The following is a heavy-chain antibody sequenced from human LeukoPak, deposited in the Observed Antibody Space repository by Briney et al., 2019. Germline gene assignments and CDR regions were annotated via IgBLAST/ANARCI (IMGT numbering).Heavy chain of an antibody. CDR2: IKQDGGEK. V-gene: IGHV3-7*01. J-gene: IGHJ4*02. CDR1: EFTFSSYW. Sequence: GGSLRLSCAASEFTFSSYWMSWVRQAPGKGLEWVANIKQDGGEKYCLDSVKGRFTVSRDNAKNSLYLQMSSLRAEDTAVYYCARVGARQILEYWGQGTLVTVSS. D-gene: IGHD4-17*01. CDR3: ARVGARQILEY.